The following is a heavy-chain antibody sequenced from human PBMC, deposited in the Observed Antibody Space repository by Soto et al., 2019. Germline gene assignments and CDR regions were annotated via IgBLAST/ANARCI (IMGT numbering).Heavy chain of an antibody. CDR3: ARGPEGLSDSGYDRVFDY. V-gene: IGHV4-34*01. J-gene: IGHJ4*02. Sequence: PSETLSLTCAVYGGSFSGYYWSWIRQPPGRGLEWIGEINHSGSTNYNPSLKSRVTISVDTSKNQFSLKLSSVTAADTAVYYCARGPEGLSDSGYDRVFDYWGQGTLVTVSS. CDR2: INHSGST. CDR1: GGSFSGYY. D-gene: IGHD5-12*01.